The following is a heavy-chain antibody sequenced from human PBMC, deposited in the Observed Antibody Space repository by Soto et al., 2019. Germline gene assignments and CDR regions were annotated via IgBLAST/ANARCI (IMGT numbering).Heavy chain of an antibody. CDR2: FDPEGGET. J-gene: IGHJ6*02. Sequence: GASVKVSCKVSGYTLTELSMHWVRQAPGKGLEWMGGFDPEGGETIYAQKFQGRVTMTEDTSTDTAYMELSSLRSEDTAVYYCATDGAALGYYYYGMDVWGQGTTVTVSS. D-gene: IGHD1-26*01. CDR1: GYTLTELS. V-gene: IGHV1-24*01. CDR3: ATDGAALGYYYYGMDV.